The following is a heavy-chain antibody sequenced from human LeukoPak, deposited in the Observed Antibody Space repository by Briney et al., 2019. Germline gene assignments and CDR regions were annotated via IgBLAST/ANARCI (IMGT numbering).Heavy chain of an antibody. Sequence: GGSLRLSCAASGFTVCSNYMSCVRQAPGTGLEWVSVIYSGGSTYYADSVKGRFTISRDNSKNTLYLQMNSLRAEDTAVYYCARGIYYFDTSGYLYYWGQGTLVTVSS. CDR1: GFTVCSNY. CDR3: ARGIYYFDTSGYLYY. D-gene: IGHD3-22*01. J-gene: IGHJ4*02. V-gene: IGHV3-53*01. CDR2: IYSGGST.